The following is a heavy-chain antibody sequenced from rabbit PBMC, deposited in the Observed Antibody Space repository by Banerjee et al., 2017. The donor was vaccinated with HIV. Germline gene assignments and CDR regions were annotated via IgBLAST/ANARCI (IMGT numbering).Heavy chain of an antibody. CDR1: GFSFSNKYV. Sequence: QSLEESGGDLVKPEGSLTLTCTASGFSFSNKYVMCWVRQAPGKGLEWIACINTSSGNTVYASWAKGRFTISKTSSTTVTLQMTSLTAADTATYFCARDGAGNSVSFDLWGPGTLVTVS. D-gene: IGHD8-1*01. V-gene: IGHV1S40*01. J-gene: IGHJ4*01. CDR3: ARDGAGNSVSFDL. CDR2: INTSSGNT.